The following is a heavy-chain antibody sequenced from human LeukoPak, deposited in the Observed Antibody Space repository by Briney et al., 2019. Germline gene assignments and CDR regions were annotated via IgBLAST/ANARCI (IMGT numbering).Heavy chain of an antibody. CDR3: ARLARYYDILTGSLDY. J-gene: IGHJ4*02. Sequence: PSETLSLTCTVSGGSISSSSYYWGWIRQPPGKGLEWIGSIYYSGSTYYNPSLKSRVTISVDTSKNQFSLKLSSVTAADTAVYYRARLARYYDILTGSLDYWGQGTLVTVSS. CDR1: GGSISSSSYY. CDR2: IYYSGST. V-gene: IGHV4-39*01. D-gene: IGHD3-9*01.